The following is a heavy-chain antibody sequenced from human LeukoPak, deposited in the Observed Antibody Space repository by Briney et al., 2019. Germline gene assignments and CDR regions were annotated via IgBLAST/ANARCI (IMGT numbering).Heavy chain of an antibody. CDR1: GDSVSSNSAA. CDR2: TYYRSKWYN. V-gene: IGHV6-1*01. Sequence: SQTLSLTRAISGDSVSSNSAAWNWIRQSPSRGLEWLGRTYYRSKWYNDYAVSVKSRITINPDTSKNQFSLQLNSVTPEDTAVYYCARGSWDIVVVVAATTWFDPWGQGTLVTVSS. J-gene: IGHJ5*02. D-gene: IGHD2-15*01. CDR3: ARGSWDIVVVVAATTWFDP.